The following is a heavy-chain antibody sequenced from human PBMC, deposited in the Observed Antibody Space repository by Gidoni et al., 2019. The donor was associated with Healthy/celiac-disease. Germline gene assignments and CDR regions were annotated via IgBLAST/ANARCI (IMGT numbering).Heavy chain of an antibody. J-gene: IGHJ6*03. CDR2: ISYDGSNK. Sequence: QVQLVESGGGVVQPGRSLRLSCAASGFPFSSYAMHWVRQAPGKGLEWVAVISYDGSNKYYADSVKGRFTISRDNSKNTLYLQMNSLRAEDTAVYYCARDRGQQQLAYYYMDVWGKGTTVTVSS. D-gene: IGHD6-13*01. V-gene: IGHV3-30*01. CDR3: ARDRGQQQLAYYYMDV. CDR1: GFPFSSYA.